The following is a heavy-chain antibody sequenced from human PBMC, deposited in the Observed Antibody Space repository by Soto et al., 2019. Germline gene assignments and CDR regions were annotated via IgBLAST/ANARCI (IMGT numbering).Heavy chain of an antibody. V-gene: IGHV4-30-2*01. CDR3: ARGVAARLADWFDP. Sequence: SETLSLTCTVSGGSVNSDFYYWSWIRQPPGKGLEWIGYIYHSGSTYYNPSLKSRVTISVDRSKNQFSLKLSSVTAAETAVYYCARGVAARLADWFDPWGQGTLVTVSS. CDR2: IYHSGST. CDR1: GGSVNSDFYY. D-gene: IGHD6-6*01. J-gene: IGHJ5*02.